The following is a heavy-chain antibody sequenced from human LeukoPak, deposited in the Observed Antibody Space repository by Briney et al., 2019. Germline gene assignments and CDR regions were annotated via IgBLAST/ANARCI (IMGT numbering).Heavy chain of an antibody. Sequence: SETLSLTCTVSGGSIITTSYYWGWIRQPPGKGLEWVGSVYYSGNTYYNPSLKSRVTISVDTPKNQFSLKLNSVTAADTAVYYCARLYASSWYPDYWGQGTLVTVSS. CDR1: GGSIITTSYY. V-gene: IGHV4-39*01. D-gene: IGHD6-13*01. J-gene: IGHJ4*02. CDR3: ARLYASSWYPDY. CDR2: VYYSGNT.